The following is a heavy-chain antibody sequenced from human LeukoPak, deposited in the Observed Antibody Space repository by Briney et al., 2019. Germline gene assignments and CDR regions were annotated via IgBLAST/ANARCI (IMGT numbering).Heavy chain of an antibody. CDR1: RYTFTGYY. V-gene: IGHV1-2*02. CDR3: ARGTHYMDV. Sequence: ASVKVSCNASRYTFTGYYMHWDRNSPGQPLEWMGWINPNSGGTNYVQKFQGRVTMTRDTSISTAYMELRRLRSDDTAVYYCARGTHYMDVWGKGTTVTVSS. CDR2: INPNSGGT. D-gene: IGHD1-1*01. J-gene: IGHJ6*03.